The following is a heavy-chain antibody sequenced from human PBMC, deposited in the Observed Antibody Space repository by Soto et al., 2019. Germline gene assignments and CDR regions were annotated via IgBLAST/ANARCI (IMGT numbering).Heavy chain of an antibody. CDR3: ARHGPWGSYYDFWSGLREFDY. Sequence: SETLSLTCTVSGGSISSSSYYWGWIRQPPGKGLEWIGSIYYSGSTYYNPSLKSRVTISVDTSKNQFSLKLSSVTAADTAVYYCARHGPWGSYYDFWSGLREFDYWGQGTLVTVSS. D-gene: IGHD3-3*01. V-gene: IGHV4-39*01. J-gene: IGHJ4*02. CDR1: GGSISSSSYY. CDR2: IYYSGST.